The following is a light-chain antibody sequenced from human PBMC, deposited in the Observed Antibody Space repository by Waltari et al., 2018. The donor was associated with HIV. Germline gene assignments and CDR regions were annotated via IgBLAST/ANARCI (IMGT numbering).Light chain of an antibody. J-gene: IGKJ1*01. CDR2: GAS. CDR3: QQYNTWPLT. CDR1: RGVGIG. Sequence: EVVMTQSPATLLESPGKTTNLACRASRGVGIGLAWYHQKPGRGPRLLIYGASSRASDVPPAFSGSGAGTDFSLSLSSLRSDDLGIYYCQQYNTWPLTFGRWTTVESK. V-gene: IGKV3-15*01.